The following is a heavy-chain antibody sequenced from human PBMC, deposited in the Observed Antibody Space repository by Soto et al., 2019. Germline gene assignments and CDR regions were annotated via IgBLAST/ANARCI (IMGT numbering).Heavy chain of an antibody. Sequence: NPGGSLRLSCAASGFTFSSYSMNWVRQAPGKGLEWVSSISSSSSYIYYADSVKGRFTISRDNAKNSLYLQMNSLRAEDTAVYYCARDLEAYYYDSSGYYYVPSTSKEFDYWGQGTLVTVSS. CDR2: ISSSSSYI. J-gene: IGHJ4*02. CDR1: GFTFSSYS. V-gene: IGHV3-21*01. CDR3: ARDLEAYYYDSSGYYYVPSTSKEFDY. D-gene: IGHD3-22*01.